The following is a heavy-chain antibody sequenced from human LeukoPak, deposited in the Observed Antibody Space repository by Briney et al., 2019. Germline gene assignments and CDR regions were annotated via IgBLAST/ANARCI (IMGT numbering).Heavy chain of an antibody. D-gene: IGHD2-15*01. V-gene: IGHV1-2*02. CDR1: GYTFTGYY. CDR3: ARADIIVVAGATPVGSGFEY. J-gene: IGHJ4*02. CDR2: INPNSGGT. Sequence: ASVKVSCKASGYTFTGYYMHWVRQAPGQGLEWMGWINPNSGGTNYAQKFQGRVTMTRDTSISTAYMELQSLTPDDTAVYYCARADIIVVAGATPVGSGFEYWGQGALITVS.